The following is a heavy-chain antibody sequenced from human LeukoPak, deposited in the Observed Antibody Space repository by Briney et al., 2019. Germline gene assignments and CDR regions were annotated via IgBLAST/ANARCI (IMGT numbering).Heavy chain of an antibody. CDR2: INHSGST. J-gene: IGHJ4*02. CDR1: GGSFSGYY. D-gene: IGHD6-25*01. CDR3: ARVIYGYWVDY. V-gene: IGHV4-34*01. Sequence: SETLSLTCAVYGGSFSGYYLSWIRQPPGKGLEWIGEINHSGSTNYNPSLKSRVTISVDTSKNQFSRKLSSVTAADTAVYYCARVIYGYWVDYWGQGTLVTVSS.